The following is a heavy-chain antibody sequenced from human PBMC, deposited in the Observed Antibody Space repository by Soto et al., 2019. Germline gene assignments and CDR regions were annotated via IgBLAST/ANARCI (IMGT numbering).Heavy chain of an antibody. CDR1: GDTFSSYA. Sequence: QVQLVQSGAELKKTGSSVKVSCRASGDTFSSYAVNWVRQAPGRGLEWMGRIITVLGTADYAQNFKGRLTITAEKCTKTVYMELSSLSSEDTAVYYCARRRYCGYDCYHKHYYGMDVWGQGTTVTVAS. J-gene: IGHJ6*02. V-gene: IGHV1-69*08. CDR2: IITVLGTA. CDR3: ARRRYCGYDCYHKHYYGMDV. D-gene: IGHD2-21*01.